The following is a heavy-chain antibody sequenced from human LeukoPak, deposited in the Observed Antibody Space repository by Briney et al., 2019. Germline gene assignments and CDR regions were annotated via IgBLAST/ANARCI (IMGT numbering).Heavy chain of an antibody. CDR2: IYYSGST. Sequence: SETLSLTCTVSGGSISSYYWSWIRQPPGKGLEWIGYIYYSGSTNYNPSLKSRVTISVDTSKNQFSLKLSSVTAADTAVYYCASLSSSSWFDYWGQGTLVTVSS. D-gene: IGHD6-13*01. V-gene: IGHV4-59*08. CDR3: ASLSSSSWFDY. J-gene: IGHJ4*02. CDR1: GGSISSYY.